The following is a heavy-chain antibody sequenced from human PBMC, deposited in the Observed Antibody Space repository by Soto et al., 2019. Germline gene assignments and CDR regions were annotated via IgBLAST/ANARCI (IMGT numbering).Heavy chain of an antibody. Sequence: QVQLVQSGAEVKKPGASVKVSCKASGYTFTSYGISWVRQAPGQGLEWMGWISAYNGNTNYAQKLQGRVTMTTDTSTSTSYMELRSLRSDDTAVYYCARMTTVTTYYYYGMDVWGQGTTVTVSS. CDR3: ARMTTVTTYYYYGMDV. CDR1: GYTFTSYG. D-gene: IGHD4-4*01. V-gene: IGHV1-18*01. CDR2: ISAYNGNT. J-gene: IGHJ6*02.